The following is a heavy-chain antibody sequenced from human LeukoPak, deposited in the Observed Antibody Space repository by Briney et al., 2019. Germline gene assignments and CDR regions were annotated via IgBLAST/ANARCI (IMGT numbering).Heavy chain of an antibody. J-gene: IGHJ4*02. CDR3: ARAIVVVVAATTHFDY. D-gene: IGHD2-15*01. CDR2: CYYSRNT. Sequence: SETLSLTCTVSGDSIGSSDNYWGWSRQPPGKGLEWIGSCYYSRNTYYNPSLKSRVTISVDTSKNQLSLTLTSVSAADTAVYYCARAIVVVVAATTHFDYWGQGTLVTVSS. CDR1: GDSIGSSDNY. V-gene: IGHV4-39*01.